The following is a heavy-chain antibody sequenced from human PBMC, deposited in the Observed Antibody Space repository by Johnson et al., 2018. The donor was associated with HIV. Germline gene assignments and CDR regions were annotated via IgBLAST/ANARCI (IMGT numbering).Heavy chain of an antibody. Sequence: VQLVESGGGVVQPGRSLRLSCAVSGFTFSSYGMHWVRRAPGKGLEWVSGISWNSGSIGYADSVKGRFTISRDNAKNSLYLQMNSLRAEDTAVYYCARESANSGRYSGAFDVWGQGTMVIVSS. CDR2: ISWNSGSI. CDR3: ARESANSGRYSGAFDV. D-gene: IGHD1-26*01. J-gene: IGHJ3*01. CDR1: GFTFSSYG. V-gene: IGHV3-9*01.